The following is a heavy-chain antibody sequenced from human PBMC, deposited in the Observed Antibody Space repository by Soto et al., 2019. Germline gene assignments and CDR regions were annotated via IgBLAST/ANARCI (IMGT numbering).Heavy chain of an antibody. D-gene: IGHD3-16*01. CDR3: ARTPLQYYDYIWGDGVFDY. J-gene: IGHJ4*02. Sequence: SETLSLTCTVSGGSISSYYWSWIRQPPGKGLEWTGYIYYSGSTNYNPSLKSRVTISVDTSKNQFSLKLSSVTAADTAVYYCARTPLQYYDYIWGDGVFDYWGQGTLVTGSS. CDR2: IYYSGST. V-gene: IGHV4-59*08. CDR1: GGSISSYY.